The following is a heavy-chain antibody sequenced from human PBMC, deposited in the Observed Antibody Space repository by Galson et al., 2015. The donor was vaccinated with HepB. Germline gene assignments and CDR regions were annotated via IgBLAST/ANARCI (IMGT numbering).Heavy chain of an antibody. J-gene: IGHJ4*02. CDR3: ARTPAFCTDGICYREFDY. CDR2: IHYSGNT. V-gene: IGHV4-59*01. CDR1: GGSISSYF. D-gene: IGHD2-8*01. Sequence: SETLSLTCTVSGGSISSYFWSWIRQPPGKGLEWIAYIHYSGNTNYNPSLKSRVTISIDTSKNQFSLKLSSVTAADTAVYYCARTPAFCTDGICYREFDYWGQGTLVTVSS.